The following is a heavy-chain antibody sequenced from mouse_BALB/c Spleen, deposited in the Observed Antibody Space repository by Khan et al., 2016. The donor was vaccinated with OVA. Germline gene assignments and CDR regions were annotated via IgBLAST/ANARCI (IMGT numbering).Heavy chain of an antibody. V-gene: IGHV1S137*01. J-gene: IGHJ2*01. CDR1: GYTFTDYA. CDR3: ERPAYDGYYDY. Sequence: QVQLKQSGPELVRPGVSVKISCKGSGYTFTDYAMYWVKQSHAKSLEWIGLISTYSGNTNYNQKFKGKATMTVDKSSSTAYMELARLTSEDSAMYYCERPAYDGYYDYWGQGTTLTVSS. CDR2: ISTYSGNT. D-gene: IGHD2-3*01.